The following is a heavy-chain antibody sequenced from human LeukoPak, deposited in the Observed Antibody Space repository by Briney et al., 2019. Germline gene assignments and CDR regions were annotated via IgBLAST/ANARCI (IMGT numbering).Heavy chain of an antibody. CDR1: GGSISSSSYY. CDR3: ASPHSTVTTFYDAFDI. CDR2: IYYSGST. D-gene: IGHD4-11*01. Sequence: SETLSLTCTVSGGSISSSSYYWGWIRQPPGKGLEWIGSIYYSGSTYYNPSLKSRVTISVDTSKNQFSLKLSSVTAADTAVYYCASPHSTVTTFYDAFDIWGQGTMVTVSS. J-gene: IGHJ3*02. V-gene: IGHV4-39*01.